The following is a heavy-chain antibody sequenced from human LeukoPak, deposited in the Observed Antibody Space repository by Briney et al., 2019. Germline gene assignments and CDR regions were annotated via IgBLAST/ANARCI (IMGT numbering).Heavy chain of an antibody. D-gene: IGHD1-14*01. Sequence: GGSLSLSCGDSGFTFSTSAMSWVRQAPGKGLEWLSTFISGGNTYYADSVKGRFTISRDNSKNTLYLQMNSLRPEDTAVYYCALGTGDHWGQEPLDSVSS. J-gene: IGHJ4*02. V-gene: IGHV3-23*01. CDR1: GFTFSTSA. CDR3: ALGTGDH. CDR2: FISGGNT.